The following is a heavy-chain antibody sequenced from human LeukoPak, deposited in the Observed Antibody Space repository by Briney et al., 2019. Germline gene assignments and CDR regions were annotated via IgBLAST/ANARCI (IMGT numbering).Heavy chain of an antibody. D-gene: IGHD3-3*01. CDR1: GGTFSSYA. J-gene: IGHJ6*03. CDR3: AGGVTIFGVVPSRGGNYYYYMGV. Sequence: ASVKVSCKASGGTFSSYAISWVRQAPGQGLEWMGGIIPIFGTANYAQKFQGRVTITTDESTSTAYMELSSLRSEDTAVYYCAGGVTIFGVVPSRGGNYYYYMGVWGKGTTVTVSS. CDR2: IIPIFGTA. V-gene: IGHV1-69*05.